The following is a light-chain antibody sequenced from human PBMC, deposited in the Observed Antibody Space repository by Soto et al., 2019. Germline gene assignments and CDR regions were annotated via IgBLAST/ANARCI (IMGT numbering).Light chain of an antibody. CDR2: KAS. Sequence: DIQMTQSPSTLSASVGDRITITCRASQSISSWLAWYQQKSGKAPKVLIYKASSLESGVPSRFSGSGSGTEFTLTISSLQTDDFATYYCQQYKTYWSFGQGTKVEIK. J-gene: IGKJ1*01. CDR1: QSISSW. CDR3: QQYKTYWS. V-gene: IGKV1-5*03.